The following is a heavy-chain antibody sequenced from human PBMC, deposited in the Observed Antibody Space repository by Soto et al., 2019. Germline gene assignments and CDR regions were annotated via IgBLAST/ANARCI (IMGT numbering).Heavy chain of an antibody. CDR2: ISSSSSYI. CDR1: GFTFGDYA. D-gene: IGHD2-15*01. Sequence: GGSLRLSCTASGFTFGDYAMSWFRQAPGKGLEWVSSISSSSSYIYYADSVKGRFTISRDNAKNSLYLQMNSLRAEDTAVYYCARDRAPSSPTDYWGQETLVTVSS. CDR3: ARDRAPSSPTDY. V-gene: IGHV3-21*01. J-gene: IGHJ4*02.